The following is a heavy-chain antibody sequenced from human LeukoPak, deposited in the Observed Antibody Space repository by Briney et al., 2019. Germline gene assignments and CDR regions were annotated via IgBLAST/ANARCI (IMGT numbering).Heavy chain of an antibody. Sequence: TTSETLSLTCAVYGGSFSGYYWSWIRQPPGKGLEWIGEINHSGSTNYNPPLKSRVTISVDTSKNQFSLKLSSVTAADTAVYYCARGGYYGSGRHYYYYYGMDVWGQGTTVTASS. CDR2: INHSGST. CDR3: ARGGYYGSGRHYYYYYGMDV. CDR1: GGSFSGYY. D-gene: IGHD3-10*01. J-gene: IGHJ6*02. V-gene: IGHV4-34*01.